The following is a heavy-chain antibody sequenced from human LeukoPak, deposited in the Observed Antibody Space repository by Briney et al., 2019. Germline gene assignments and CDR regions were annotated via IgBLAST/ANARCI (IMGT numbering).Heavy chain of an antibody. Sequence: ASVKVCCNASGYTFTGYYMHWVRQAPGQGLEWMGWINPNSGGRNYAQKLQGRVTMTTDTSTSTAYMELRSLRSDDTAVYYCASPAPHGWFDPWGQGTLVTVSS. J-gene: IGHJ5*02. V-gene: IGHV1-2*02. CDR3: ASPAPHGWFDP. CDR2: INPNSGGR. CDR1: GYTFTGYY.